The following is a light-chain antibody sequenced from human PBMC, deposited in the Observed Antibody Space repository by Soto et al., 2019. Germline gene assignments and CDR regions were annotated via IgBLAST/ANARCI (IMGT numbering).Light chain of an antibody. V-gene: IGLV1-40*01. CDR1: SSNIGAGYD. CDR2: GNS. Sequence: QSVLTQPPSVSGAPGQRVTISCTGSSSNIGAGYDVHWYQQLPGTAHTLLIYGNSNRPSGVPDRFSGSKSGTSASLAITGLQAEDEADYYCQSYDSSLSVVFGGGTKLTVL. CDR3: QSYDSSLSVV. J-gene: IGLJ2*01.